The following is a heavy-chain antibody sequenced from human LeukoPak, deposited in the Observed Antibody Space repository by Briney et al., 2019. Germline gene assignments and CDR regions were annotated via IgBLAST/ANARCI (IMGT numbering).Heavy chain of an antibody. Sequence: GGSLRLSCVASGFTFSSYGMHWVRQAPGKGLEWVAFIRYDGSNKYYADSVRGRFTISRDNSKNTLYLQMNSLRAEDTAVYYCAKDGVGATTGDYYYMDVWGKGTTVTVSS. V-gene: IGHV3-30*02. CDR2: IRYDGSNK. J-gene: IGHJ6*03. D-gene: IGHD1-26*01. CDR3: AKDGVGATTGDYYYMDV. CDR1: GFTFSSYG.